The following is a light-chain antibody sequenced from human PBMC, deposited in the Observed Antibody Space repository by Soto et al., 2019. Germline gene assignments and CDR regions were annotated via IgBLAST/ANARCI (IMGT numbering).Light chain of an antibody. V-gene: IGLV1-40*01. CDR2: GNS. Sequence: SMSEQPPSVSVAPAQWAPIPCTRSSSNIGAGYDVHWYQQLPGTAPKLLIYGNSNRPSGVPDRFSGSKSGTSASLAITGLQAEDEDEYYCQSYDSSQSCYVFGTMTKVTVL. CDR1: SSNIGAGYD. CDR3: QSYDSSQSCYV. J-gene: IGLJ1*01.